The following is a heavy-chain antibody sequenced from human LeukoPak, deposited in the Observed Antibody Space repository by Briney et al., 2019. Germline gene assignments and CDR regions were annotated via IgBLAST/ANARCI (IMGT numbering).Heavy chain of an antibody. V-gene: IGHV4-39*07. CDR1: GGSISGSSDY. CDR3: AAGSGNYSYYYYMDV. CDR2: IYYRGNT. D-gene: IGHD3-10*01. Sequence: SETLSLTCTVSGGSISGSSDYWGWIRQPPGKGLEWIGTIYYRGNTYYNPSLKSRVSISVDTSKNQFSLKLSSVTAADTAVYYCAAGSGNYSYYYYMDVWGKGTTVIISS. J-gene: IGHJ6*03.